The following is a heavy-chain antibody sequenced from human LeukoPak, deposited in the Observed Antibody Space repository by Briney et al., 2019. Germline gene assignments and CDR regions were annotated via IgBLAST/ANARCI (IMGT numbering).Heavy chain of an antibody. J-gene: IGHJ4*02. CDR3: ARGATSLSYFDS. V-gene: IGHV4-4*02. CDR1: GGSITSTNY. D-gene: IGHD2/OR15-2a*01. Sequence: SETLSLTCGVSGGSITSTNYWTWVRQPPGKGLEWIGEVNLQGSTNYNPSLMGRVAISVDMSENHISLQLTSVTAADTAVYYCARGATSLSYFDSRGQGTLVTVSS. CDR2: VNLQGST.